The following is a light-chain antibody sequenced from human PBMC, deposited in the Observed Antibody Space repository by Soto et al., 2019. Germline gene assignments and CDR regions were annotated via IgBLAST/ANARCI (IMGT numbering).Light chain of an antibody. CDR3: QQSYSIPFT. J-gene: IGKJ3*01. CDR1: QTISNS. Sequence: DLQMTQSPSSLSASVGDRVTITCRASQTISNSLNWYQQKPGKAPNLLIYAASSLQSGVPSRFSGSGSGTDFTLTISSLQPEDFATYYCQQSYSIPFTFGPGTKVDIK. V-gene: IGKV1-39*01. CDR2: AAS.